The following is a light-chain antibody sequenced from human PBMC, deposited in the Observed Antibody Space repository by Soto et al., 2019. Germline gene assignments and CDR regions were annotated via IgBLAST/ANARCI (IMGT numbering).Light chain of an antibody. Sequence: EIMLTQSPCALSFSPGERATLSCRASQSVNSRYLAWYQQKAGQAPRLLIYGASSRATGIPDRFSGSGSGTDFTLTISRLEPEDFAVYYCQQYNSWPPITFGQGTRLEI. J-gene: IGKJ5*01. CDR2: GAS. CDR1: QSVNSRY. V-gene: IGKV3-20*01. CDR3: QQYNSWPPIT.